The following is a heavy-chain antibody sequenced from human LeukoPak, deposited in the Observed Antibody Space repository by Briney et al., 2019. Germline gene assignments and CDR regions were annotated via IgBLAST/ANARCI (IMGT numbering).Heavy chain of an antibody. V-gene: IGHV4-59*01. D-gene: IGHD6-19*01. CDR2: VYETGGT. CDR1: GGSISGYY. CDR3: ARGNSSGWYGGFDY. J-gene: IGHJ4*02. Sequence: SETLSPTCSVSGGSISGYYWSWIRQTPGKGLEWIAYVYETGGTNYNPSLKSRVTISQDTSRNQFSLKLASVTAADTAIYYCARGNSSGWYGGFDYWGQGSLVTVSS.